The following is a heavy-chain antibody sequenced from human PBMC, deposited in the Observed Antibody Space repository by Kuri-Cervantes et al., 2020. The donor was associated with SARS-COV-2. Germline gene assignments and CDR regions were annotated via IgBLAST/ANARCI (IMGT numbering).Heavy chain of an antibody. CDR2: IYHSGST. V-gene: IGHV4-30-4*01. D-gene: IGHD3-3*01. J-gene: IGHJ3*02. CDR1: GGSISSGDYY. CDR3: ARDRGKRIFGVVIINAFDI. Sequence: SETLSLTCTVSGGSISSGDYYWSWIRQPPGKGLEWIGYIYHSGSTYYNPSLKSRVTISVGTSKNQFSLKLSSVTAADTAVYYCARDRGKRIFGVVIINAFDIWGQGTMVTVSS.